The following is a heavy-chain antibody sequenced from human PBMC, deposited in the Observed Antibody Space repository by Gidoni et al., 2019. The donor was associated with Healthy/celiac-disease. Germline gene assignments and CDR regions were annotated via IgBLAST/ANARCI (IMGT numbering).Heavy chain of an antibody. D-gene: IGHD1-1*01. J-gene: IGHJ4*02. CDR2: ISGSGGST. CDR3: AKENAIEQSFDY. CDR1: GFTFSSYA. V-gene: IGHV3-23*01. Sequence: EVQLLESGGGVVQPGGSLTLACVASGFTFSSYAMSWVRQAPGKGLEGVSAISGSGGSTYYADSVKGRFTISRDNSKNTLYLQMNSLRAEDTAVYYCAKENAIEQSFDYWGQGTLVTVSS.